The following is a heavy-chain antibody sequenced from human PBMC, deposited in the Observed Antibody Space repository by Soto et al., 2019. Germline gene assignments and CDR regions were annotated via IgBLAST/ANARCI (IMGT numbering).Heavy chain of an antibody. V-gene: IGHV1-69*06. CDR1: GGTFSSYA. J-gene: IGHJ5*02. Sequence: AASVKVSCKASGGTFSSYAISWVRQAPGQGLEWMGGIIPIFGTANYAQKFQGRVTITADKSTSTAYMELSSLRSEDTAVYYCAIFSLRYIAAPTGFDPWGQGTLVTVSS. CDR3: AIFSLRYIAAPTGFDP. D-gene: IGHD6-6*01. CDR2: IIPIFGTA.